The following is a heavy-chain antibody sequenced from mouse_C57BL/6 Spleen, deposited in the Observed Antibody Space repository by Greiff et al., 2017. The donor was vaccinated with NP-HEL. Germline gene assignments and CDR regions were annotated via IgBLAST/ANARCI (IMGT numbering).Heavy chain of an antibody. V-gene: IGHV5-12*01. J-gene: IGHJ2*01. CDR1: GFTFSDYY. CDR2: ISNGGGST. D-gene: IGHD2-3*01. Sequence: EVKLVESGGGLVQPGGSLKLSCAASGFTFSDYYMYWVRQTPEKRLEWVAYISNGGGSTYYPDTVKGRFTISRDNAKNTLYLQMSRLKSEDTAMYYCARHWGLLPFDYWGQGTTLTVSS. CDR3: ARHWGLLPFDY.